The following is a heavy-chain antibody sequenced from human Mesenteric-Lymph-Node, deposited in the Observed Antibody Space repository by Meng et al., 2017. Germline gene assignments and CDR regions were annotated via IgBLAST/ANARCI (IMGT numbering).Heavy chain of an antibody. Sequence: SETLSLTCTVSGGSISSYYWSWIRQPPGKGLEWIGYIYYSGSTNYNPSLKSRVTISVDTSKNHFSLKLSSVTAADTAVYYCARDTPFLGGYCSGGSCYADAFDIWGQGTMVTVSS. V-gene: IGHV4-59*12. D-gene: IGHD2-15*01. CDR3: ARDTPFLGGYCSGGSCYADAFDI. J-gene: IGHJ3*02. CDR1: GGSISSYY. CDR2: IYYSGST.